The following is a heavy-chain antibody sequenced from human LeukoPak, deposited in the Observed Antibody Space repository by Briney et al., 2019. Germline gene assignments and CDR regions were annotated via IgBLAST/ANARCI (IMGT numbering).Heavy chain of an antibody. CDR2: IRPSNGNR. V-gene: IGHV1-18*01. Sequence: ASVTVSFRTSGYDFSTYGITWVRQAPGQGLEYMGWIRPSNGNRNYAQKVQDRVTLTTDTSTSTVYMELRSLRSDDTAVYYCARAFSASKSCDYWGQGTLVTVSS. J-gene: IGHJ4*02. D-gene: IGHD6-19*01. CDR3: ARAFSASKSCDY. CDR1: GYDFSTYG.